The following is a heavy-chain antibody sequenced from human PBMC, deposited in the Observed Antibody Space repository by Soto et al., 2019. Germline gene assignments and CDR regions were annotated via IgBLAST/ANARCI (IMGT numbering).Heavy chain of an antibody. Sequence: PSATLSLTCTVSGGSISRHYRRWIQQPPGVGLVWIGYIYYSGSTNYNPSLKSRVTISVDTSKNQFSLKLSSVTAADTAVYYCARLELVGYYYGMDVWGQGTTVT. V-gene: IGHV4-59*08. CDR2: IYYSGST. CDR3: ARLELVGYYYGMDV. D-gene: IGHD6-13*01. CDR1: GGSISRHY. J-gene: IGHJ6*01.